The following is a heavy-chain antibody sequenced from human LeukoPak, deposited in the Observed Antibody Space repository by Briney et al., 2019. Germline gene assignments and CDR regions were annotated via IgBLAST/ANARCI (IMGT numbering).Heavy chain of an antibody. CDR1: GFTVSSNY. J-gene: IGHJ3*02. CDR2: IYSGGST. CDR3: ARLTYGDYAFDI. D-gene: IGHD4-17*01. Sequence: GGSLRLSCAASGFTVSSNYMSWVRHAPGKGLEWVSVIYSGGSTYYADSVKGRFTISRDNSKNTLYLQMNSLRAEDTAVYYCARLTYGDYAFDIWGQGTMVTVSS. V-gene: IGHV3-66*01.